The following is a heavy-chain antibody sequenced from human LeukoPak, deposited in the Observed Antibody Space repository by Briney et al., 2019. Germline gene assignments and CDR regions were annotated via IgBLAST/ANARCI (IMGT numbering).Heavy chain of an antibody. J-gene: IGHJ4*02. D-gene: IGHD2-2*01. V-gene: IGHV4-34*01. CDR2: INHSGST. CDR1: GGSFSGYY. CDR3: ARGGGYCSSASCYWAG. Sequence: SETLSLTCAVYGGSFSGYYWSWIRQPPGKGLEWIGEINHSGSTNYNPSLKSRVAISVDTSKNQFSLKLCSVTAADTAVYYCARGGGYCSSASCYWAGWGQGTLVIVSS.